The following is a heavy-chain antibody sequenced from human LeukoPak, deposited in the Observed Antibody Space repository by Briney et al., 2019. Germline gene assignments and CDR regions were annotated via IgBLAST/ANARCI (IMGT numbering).Heavy chain of an antibody. CDR2: INPNSGGT. Sequence: ASVKVSCKASGYTFTGYYMHGVRQAPGQGLEWMGWINPNSGGTNYAQKFQGRVTMTRDTSISTAYMELSRLRSDDTAVYYCARLYYDFWSGYYPVFDYWGQGTLVTVSS. D-gene: IGHD3-3*01. J-gene: IGHJ4*02. CDR3: ARLYYDFWSGYYPVFDY. V-gene: IGHV1-2*02. CDR1: GYTFTGYY.